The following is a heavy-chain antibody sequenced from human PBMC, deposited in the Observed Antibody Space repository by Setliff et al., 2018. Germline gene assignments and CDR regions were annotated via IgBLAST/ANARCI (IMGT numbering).Heavy chain of an antibody. CDR3: ARRRYYYDSSGYRWGGFYFDY. D-gene: IGHD3-22*01. V-gene: IGHV1-2*04. Sequence: ASVKVSCKASGYIFTGYYMHWVRQAPGQGLEWMGRINPNSGGTNYAQKFQGWVTMTRDASISTAYMELSRLRSDDTAVYYCARRRYYYDSSGYRWGGFYFDYWGQGTLVTVSS. CDR2: INPNSGGT. J-gene: IGHJ4*02. CDR1: GYIFTGYY.